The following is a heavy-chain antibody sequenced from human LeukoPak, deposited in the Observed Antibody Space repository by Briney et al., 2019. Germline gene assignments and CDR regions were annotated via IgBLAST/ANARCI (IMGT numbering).Heavy chain of an antibody. CDR2: IYYSGST. CDR3: AREGATVTTNRGFDY. J-gene: IGHJ4*02. D-gene: IGHD4-17*01. V-gene: IGHV4-31*03. Sequence: SQTLSLTCTVSGGSISSGGYYWSRIRQHPGKGLEWIGYIYYSGSTYYNPSLKSRVTISVDTSKNQFSLKLSSVTAADTAVYYCAREGATVTTNRGFDYWGQGTLVTVSS. CDR1: GGSISSGGYY.